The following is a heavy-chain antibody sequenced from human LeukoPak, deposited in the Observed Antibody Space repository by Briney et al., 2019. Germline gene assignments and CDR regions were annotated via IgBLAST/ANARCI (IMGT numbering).Heavy chain of an antibody. J-gene: IGHJ4*02. CDR2: INPKGGGR. V-gene: IGHV1-2*02. Sequence: ASVKVSCKASGYTFTDYYMHWVRQAPGQGLEWMGWINPKGGGRSYAQRFQGRVTTTRDTSISTAYMELSRLRSDDTAVYYCATGERLVPAAMWFDYWGQGTLVTVSS. CDR3: ATGERLVPAAMWFDY. CDR1: GYTFTDYY. D-gene: IGHD2-2*01.